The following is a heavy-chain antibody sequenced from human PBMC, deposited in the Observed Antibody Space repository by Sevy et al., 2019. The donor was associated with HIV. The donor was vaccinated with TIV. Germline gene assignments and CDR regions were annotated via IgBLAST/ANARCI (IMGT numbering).Heavy chain of an antibody. CDR1: GFTFSSYW. J-gene: IGHJ4*02. D-gene: IGHD6-13*01. V-gene: IGHV3-7*01. Sequence: GGSLRLSCAGSGFTFSSYWMTWVRQAPGTGLEWVANIKQDGSKKYYVNSVKGRFTISRDNAKNPVYLQMNSLRAEDTAIYYCARSIAAIGPDYWGQGTLVTVSS. CDR3: ARSIAAIGPDY. CDR2: IKQDGSKK.